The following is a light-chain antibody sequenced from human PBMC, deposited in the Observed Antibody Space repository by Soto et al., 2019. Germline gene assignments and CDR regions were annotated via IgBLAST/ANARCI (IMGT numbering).Light chain of an antibody. J-gene: IGKJ1*01. CDR2: GAS. CDR3: QQYHNWPRT. V-gene: IGKV3-15*01. CDR1: QSVGSN. Sequence: DRVMTQSPGTLSVSPGERATLSCRASQSVGSNLAWYQQKPGQAPRLLISGASNRATGVPARFSGSGSGTEFPLAIGSLQPEDFAVYYCQQYHNWPRTFGQGTKVESK.